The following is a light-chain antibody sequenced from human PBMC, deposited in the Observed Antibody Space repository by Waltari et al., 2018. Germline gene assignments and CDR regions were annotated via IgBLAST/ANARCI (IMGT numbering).Light chain of an antibody. CDR2: GAY. CDR1: QSVNSIN. CDR3: QQYGGSPLFT. Sequence: EIVLTQSPGTLSLSPGERATLSCRASQSVNSINLAWYQQKPGQAPRLLIYGAYTRAAGIPDRFSGGWSGTDFTLTISRLEPEDSAVYYCQQYGGSPLFTFGPGSKVDIK. V-gene: IGKV3-20*01. J-gene: IGKJ3*01.